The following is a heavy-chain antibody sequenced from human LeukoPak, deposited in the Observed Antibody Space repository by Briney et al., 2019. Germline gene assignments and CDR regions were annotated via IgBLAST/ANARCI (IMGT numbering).Heavy chain of an antibody. J-gene: IGHJ4*02. Sequence: PSETLSLTCTVSGGSISSGDYYWSWFRQPPWKGLAWIGYIYNSGTTYYNPSLRSRVTLSVDTSKNQFSLRLNSVAAADTAVYYCARKRYDDPYFFDYWGQGTLVTVSS. V-gene: IGHV4-30-4*01. D-gene: IGHD3-22*01. CDR3: ARKRYDDPYFFDY. CDR2: IYNSGTT. CDR1: GGSISSGDYY.